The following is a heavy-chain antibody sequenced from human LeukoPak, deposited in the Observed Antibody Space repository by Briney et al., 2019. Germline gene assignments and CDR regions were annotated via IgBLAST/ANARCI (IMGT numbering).Heavy chain of an antibody. CDR3: ARDAGDGSGSYYPTDYYYYMDV. CDR1: GGTFSSYA. CDR2: IIPIFGTA. J-gene: IGHJ6*03. V-gene: IGHV1-69*05. D-gene: IGHD3-10*01. Sequence: SVKVSCKASGGTFSSYAISWVRQAPGQGLEWMGGIIPIFGTANYAQKFQGRVTITTDESTSTAYMELSSLRSEDTAVYYCARDAGDGSGSYYPTDYYYYMDVWGKGTTVTVSS.